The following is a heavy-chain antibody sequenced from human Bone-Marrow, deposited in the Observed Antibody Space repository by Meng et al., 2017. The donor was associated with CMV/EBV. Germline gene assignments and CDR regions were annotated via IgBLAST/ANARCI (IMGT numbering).Heavy chain of an antibody. CDR1: YY. D-gene: IGHD3-3*01. Sequence: YYWAWIRQPPGRGLEWIGRLNYSGSTYYNPPLRSRVTMSVDTSRSQLSLQLTSVTAADTARYYCARHLRTDRSLFGVGNWFDLWGQGTLVTVSS. CDR3: ARHLRTDRSLFGVGNWFDL. CDR2: LNYSGST. V-gene: IGHV4-39*01. J-gene: IGHJ5*02.